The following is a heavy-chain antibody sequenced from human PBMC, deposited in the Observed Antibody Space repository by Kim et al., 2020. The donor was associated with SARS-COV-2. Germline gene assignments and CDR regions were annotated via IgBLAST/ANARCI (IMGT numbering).Heavy chain of an antibody. Sequence: GGSLRLSCAASGFTFSSYSMNWVRQAPGKGLEWVSSISSSSYIYYADSVKGRFTISRDNAKNSLYLQMNSLRAEDTAVYYCARGWRGGKGRMDVWGQGTTVTVSS. CDR2: ISSSSYI. D-gene: IGHD3-3*01. V-gene: IGHV3-21*01. CDR1: GFTFSSYS. J-gene: IGHJ6*02. CDR3: ARGWRGGKGRMDV.